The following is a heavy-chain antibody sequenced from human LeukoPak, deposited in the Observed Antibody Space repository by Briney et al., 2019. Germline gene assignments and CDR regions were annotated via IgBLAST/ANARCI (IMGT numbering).Heavy chain of an antibody. D-gene: IGHD1-1*01. CDR1: GGPFSGYY. J-gene: IGHJ4*02. V-gene: IGHV4-34*01. CDR3: ASHLATAQTFDY. Sequence: SETLSLTCAVYGGPFSGYYWSRIRQPPGKGLEWIGEINHSGSTNYNPSLKSRVTISVDTSKNQFSLKLSSVTAADTAVYYCASHLATAQTFDYWGQGTLVTVSS. CDR2: INHSGST.